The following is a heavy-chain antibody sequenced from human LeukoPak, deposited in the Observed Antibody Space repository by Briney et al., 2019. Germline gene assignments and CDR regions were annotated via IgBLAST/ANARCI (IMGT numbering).Heavy chain of an antibody. CDR2: INPSSGST. CDR1: GYTFTSYY. J-gene: IGHJ5*02. Sequence: ASVTVSCKASGYTFTSYYIHWVRQAPGQGLEWMGIINPSSGSTSYAQKFQGRVTMTRDTSTSTLYMELSSLISEATAVYYCARYTFGELLPWGQGTLVTVSS. V-gene: IGHV1-46*01. CDR3: ARYTFGELLP. D-gene: IGHD3-10*01.